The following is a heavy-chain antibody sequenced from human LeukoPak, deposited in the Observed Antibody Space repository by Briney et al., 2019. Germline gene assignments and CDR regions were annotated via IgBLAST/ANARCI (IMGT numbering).Heavy chain of an antibody. V-gene: IGHV4-4*07. CDR1: GGSINSY. CDR2: ISGSGTI. Sequence: SETLSLTCTVSGGSINSYWSWIRQPAGKGLEWIGRISGSGTITYNPALQSRLSISIDTSKNQFSLKLSSVTAADTAVYYCARLTVRPNYYDSSGYYAPFDYWGQGTLVTVSS. J-gene: IGHJ4*02. D-gene: IGHD3-22*01. CDR3: ARLTVRPNYYDSSGYYAPFDY.